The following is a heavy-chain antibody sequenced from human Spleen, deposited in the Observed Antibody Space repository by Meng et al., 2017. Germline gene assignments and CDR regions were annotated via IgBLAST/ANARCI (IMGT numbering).Heavy chain of an antibody. CDR3: AREVAGYFDY. V-gene: IGHV3-30*01. D-gene: IGHD2-15*01. CDR1: GFTFRDYA. CDR2: ISSDGSYK. J-gene: IGHJ4*02. Sequence: GGSLRLSCAGSGFTFRDYAMHWARQAPGKGHEWVAVISSDGSYKDYADSVKGRFTITRDNSKNTVYVQMNSLRSEDTAVYYCAREVAGYFDYWGQGTLVTVSS.